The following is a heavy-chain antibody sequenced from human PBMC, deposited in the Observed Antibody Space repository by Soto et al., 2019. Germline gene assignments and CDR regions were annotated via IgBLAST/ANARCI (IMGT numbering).Heavy chain of an antibody. CDR3: ARLEVGLWFGETTYYFDP. CDR1: GGSISSSSYY. J-gene: IGHJ4*02. V-gene: IGHV4-39*01. D-gene: IGHD3-10*01. CDR2: IYYSGST. Sequence: SETLSLTCTVSGGSISSSSYYWGWIRQPPGKGLEWVGSIYYSGSTYYNPSLKSRVTISVDTSKNQFSLKLSSVTAADTAVYYCARLEVGLWFGETTYYFDPWGQGTLVTVSS.